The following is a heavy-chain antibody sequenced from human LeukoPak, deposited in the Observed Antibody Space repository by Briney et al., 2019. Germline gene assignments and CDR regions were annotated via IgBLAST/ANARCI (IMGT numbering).Heavy chain of an antibody. CDR1: GGSFSGYY. D-gene: IGHD6-13*01. J-gene: IGHJ4*02. CDR2: INHSGST. Sequence: PSENLSRNCAVYGGSFSGYYWSWIRQPPGKGLEWIGEINHSGSTNYNPSLMSRVTISVDTSKNQFSLRLSSVTAADTAVYYCARSKSSSWYFDYWGQGTLVPVSS. V-gene: IGHV4-34*01. CDR3: ARSKSSSWYFDY.